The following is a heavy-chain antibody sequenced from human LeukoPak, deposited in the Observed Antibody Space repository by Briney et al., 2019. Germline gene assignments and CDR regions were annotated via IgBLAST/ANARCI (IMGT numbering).Heavy chain of an antibody. CDR2: ISSSSSYI. CDR1: GFTFSSYS. V-gene: IGHV3-21*01. D-gene: IGHD6-6*01. CDR3: AREGEQLVQGYFDY. J-gene: IGHJ4*02. Sequence: PGGSLRLSCAASGFTFSSYSMNWVRQAPGKGLEWVSSISSSSSYIYYADSVKGRFTISRDNAKNSLYLQMNSLRAEDTAVYYCAREGEQLVQGYFDYWGQGTLVTVSS.